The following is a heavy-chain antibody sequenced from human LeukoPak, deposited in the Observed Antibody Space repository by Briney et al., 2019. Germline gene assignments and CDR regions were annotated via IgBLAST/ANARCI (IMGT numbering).Heavy chain of an antibody. V-gene: IGHV7-4-1*02. CDR3: ARLGYYGSGSYGTSGFDY. D-gene: IGHD3-10*01. CDR1: GYTFTSYA. J-gene: IGHJ4*02. Sequence: ASVKVSCKTSGYTFTSYAMHWVRQAPGQGLEWMGWINTNTGNPTYAQGFTGRFVFSLDTSVSTAYLQISSLKAGDTAVYYCARLGYYGSGSYGTSGFDYWGQGTLVTVSS. CDR2: INTNTGNP.